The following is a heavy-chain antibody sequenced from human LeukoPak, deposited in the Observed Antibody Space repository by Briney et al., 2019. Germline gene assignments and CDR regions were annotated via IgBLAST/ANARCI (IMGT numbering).Heavy chain of an antibody. CDR3: ARSWERLNWFDP. CDR2: IYCRGST. Sequence: SETLSLTCTVSGGSISSYYWSWIRQPPGQGLEWIWYIYCRGSTNYNPSLKSRVTISVDTPQKQCSLKLSSVTAADTAVYYCARSWERLNWFDPWGQGTLVTVSS. V-gene: IGHV4-59*01. D-gene: IGHD1-26*01. CDR1: GGSISSYY. J-gene: IGHJ5*02.